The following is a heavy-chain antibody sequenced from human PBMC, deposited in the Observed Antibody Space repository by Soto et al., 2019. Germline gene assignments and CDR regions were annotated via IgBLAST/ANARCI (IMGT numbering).Heavy chain of an antibody. J-gene: IGHJ4*02. CDR2: ISYDGSNK. CDR1: VFPLSSYC. D-gene: IGHD1-26*01. CDR3: ARDWSGSYNFEY. V-gene: IGHV3-30*03. Sequence: LRLSCASSVFPLSSYCIHWVRQAPGKGLEWVAVISYDGSNKYYADSVKGRFTISRDNAKNTLYLQMNSLRAEDTAVYYCARDWSGSYNFEYWGQGLLVRVS.